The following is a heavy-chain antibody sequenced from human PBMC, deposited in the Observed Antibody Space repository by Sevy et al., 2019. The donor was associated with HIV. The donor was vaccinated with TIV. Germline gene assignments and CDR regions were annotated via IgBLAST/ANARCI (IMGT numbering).Heavy chain of an antibody. D-gene: IGHD3-3*01. CDR3: AGGGNGDFWSYEYYYYGMDV. CDR2: MSPKSGAT. CDR1: GYTFTSYD. V-gene: IGHV1-8*01. J-gene: IGHJ6*02. Sequence: ASVKVSCEASGYTFTSYDINWVRQATGQGLEWMGWMSPKSGATGFAQKFQGRVTMTRNASISTAYMELSSLTYEDTAVYYCAGGGNGDFWSYEYYYYGMDVWGQGTAVTVSS.